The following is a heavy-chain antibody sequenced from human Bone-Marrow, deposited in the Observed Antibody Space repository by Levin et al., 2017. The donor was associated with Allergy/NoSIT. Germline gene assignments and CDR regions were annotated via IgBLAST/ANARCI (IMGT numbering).Heavy chain of an antibody. J-gene: IGHJ4*02. Sequence: SQTLSLTCTVSGASIGSGDFYWTWIRQPPGKALEWIGYIHHSGATQYNPSLKSRLTVSDDTAKNQFSLILRSVTVADTAIYFCARAAPGGEFDYWGRGTLVNVSS. CDR3: ARAAPGGEFDY. V-gene: IGHV4-30-4*01. CDR2: IHHSGAT. D-gene: IGHD3-10*01. CDR1: GASIGSGDFY.